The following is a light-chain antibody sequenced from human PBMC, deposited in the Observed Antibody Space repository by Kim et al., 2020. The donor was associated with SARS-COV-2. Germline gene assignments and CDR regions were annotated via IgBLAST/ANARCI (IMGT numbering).Light chain of an antibody. CDR1: QGISSY. J-gene: IGKJ1*01. Sequence: VGDRGTVSCRASQGISSYLAWYQQKPGRATKVLIYATSTLQSGVPSRFSGSGSGTEFTLTIGNLQPEDFATYYCQQLNSYLTWTFGQGTKVDIE. CDR3: QQLNSYLTWT. V-gene: IGKV1-9*01. CDR2: ATS.